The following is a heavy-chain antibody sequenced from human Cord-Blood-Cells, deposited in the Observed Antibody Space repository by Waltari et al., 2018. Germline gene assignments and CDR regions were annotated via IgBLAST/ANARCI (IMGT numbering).Heavy chain of an antibody. CDR2: INAGNGNT. D-gene: IGHD3-3*01. Sequence: QVQLVQSGAEVKKPGASVTVSCKASGYTFTSYAMHWVRPAPGQRLEWMGWINAGNGNTKYSQKFQGRVTITRDTSASTAYMELSSLRSEDTAVYYCARGVYDFWSGYYNWFDPWGQGTLVTVSS. V-gene: IGHV1-3*01. J-gene: IGHJ5*02. CDR3: ARGVYDFWSGYYNWFDP. CDR1: GYTFTSYA.